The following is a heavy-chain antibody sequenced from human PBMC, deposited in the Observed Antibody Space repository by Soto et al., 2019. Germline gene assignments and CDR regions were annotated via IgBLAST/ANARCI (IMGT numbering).Heavy chain of an antibody. J-gene: IGHJ6*02. CDR2: IYYSGST. CDR1: GGSISSGDYY. V-gene: IGHV4-30-4*01. CDR3: ARGQDYYYYYGMDV. Sequence: SETLSLTCTVSGGSISSGDYYWSWIRQPPGKGLEWIGYIYYSGSTYYNPSLKSRVTISVDTSKNQFSLKLSSVTAADTAVYYCARGQDYYYYYGMDVWGQGTTVTVSS.